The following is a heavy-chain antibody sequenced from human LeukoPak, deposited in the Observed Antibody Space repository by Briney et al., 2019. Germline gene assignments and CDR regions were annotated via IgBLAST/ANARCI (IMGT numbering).Heavy chain of an antibody. Sequence: GGSLRLSCAASGFTFSSYSMNWVRQAPGKGLEWVSSISSSSSYIYYADSVKGRFTISRDNAKNSLYLQINSLRAEDTAVYYCAREHSSSWYVIPGAPNNWFDPWGQGTLVTVSS. CDR2: ISSSSSYI. D-gene: IGHD6-13*01. J-gene: IGHJ5*02. CDR1: GFTFSSYS. CDR3: AREHSSSWYVIPGAPNNWFDP. V-gene: IGHV3-21*01.